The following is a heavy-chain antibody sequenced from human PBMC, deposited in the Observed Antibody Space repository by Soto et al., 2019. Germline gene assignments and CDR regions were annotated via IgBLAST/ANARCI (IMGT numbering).Heavy chain of an antibody. J-gene: IGHJ4*02. V-gene: IGHV1-18*01. D-gene: IGHD2-2*01. CDR3: ARYAWSREEKRIDY. CDR2: ISAYNGNT. Sequence: ASVKVSCKASGYTFTSYGISWVRQAPGQGLEWMGWISAYNGNTNYAQKLQGRVTMTTDTSTSTAYMELRSLRSDDTAVYYCARYAWSREEKRIDYWGQGTLVTVSS. CDR1: GYTFTSYG.